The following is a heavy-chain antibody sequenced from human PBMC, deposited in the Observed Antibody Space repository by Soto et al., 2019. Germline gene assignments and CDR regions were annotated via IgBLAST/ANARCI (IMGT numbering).Heavy chain of an antibody. Sequence: TSETLSLTCSVSGDYIHVGGYYWTWIRQRPGKGLEWMGYIYYTGKTYYNPSLESRLTMSVDRSKNQFSLRLTSVTAADTAVYFCGRDLTSNANCTDPWGQGTLVTVSS. CDR2: IYYTGKT. D-gene: IGHD2-2*01. V-gene: IGHV4-30-4*01. J-gene: IGHJ5*02. CDR1: GDYIHVGGYY. CDR3: GRDLTSNANCTDP.